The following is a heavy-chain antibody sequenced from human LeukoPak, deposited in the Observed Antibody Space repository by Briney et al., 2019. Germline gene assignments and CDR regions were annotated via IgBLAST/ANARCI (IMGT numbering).Heavy chain of an antibody. J-gene: IGHJ4*02. Sequence: SETLSLTCTVSGGSIRSSSYYWGWIRQPPGKGLEWIGSIYYSGSTYYNPSLKSRVTISVYTSKNQFSLKLSSVTAADTAVYYCARRRYCSGGSCYETYYFDYWGQGTLVTVSS. CDR2: IYYSGST. V-gene: IGHV4-39*01. CDR3: ARRRYCSGGSCYETYYFDY. CDR1: GGSIRSSSYY. D-gene: IGHD2-15*01.